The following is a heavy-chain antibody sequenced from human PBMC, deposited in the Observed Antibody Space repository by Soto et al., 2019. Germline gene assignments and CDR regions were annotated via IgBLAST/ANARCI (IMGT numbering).Heavy chain of an antibody. CDR2: IWYDGSNT. V-gene: IGHV3-33*01. CDR3: VRDLLGSGGHFDY. Sequence: GGSLRLSCAASGFIFSSFGMHWVRQAPGKGLEWVAHIWYDGSNTYYADSVKGRFTISRDNSRNTVYLQMNSLRAEDTAVYHCVRDLLGSGGHFDYWGQGPPVTVSS. J-gene: IGHJ4*02. CDR1: GFIFSSFG. D-gene: IGHD7-27*01.